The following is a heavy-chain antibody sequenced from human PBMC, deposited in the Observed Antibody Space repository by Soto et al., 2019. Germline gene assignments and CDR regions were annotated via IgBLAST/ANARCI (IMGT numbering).Heavy chain of an antibody. J-gene: IGHJ6*02. V-gene: IGHV3-33*01. CDR3: ASPGRSLFTAMVNSYHYDIDV. CDR2: IWYDGSNK. D-gene: IGHD5-18*01. Sequence: GGSLRLSCAASGFVFTNYGMHWVRQGPGKGLEWVAVIWYDGSNKYYADSVKGRCTISRDNSKNTLYLQMNSLRAEDTAVYYCASPGRSLFTAMVNSYHYDIDVCRQGSPVTVYS. CDR1: GFVFTNYG.